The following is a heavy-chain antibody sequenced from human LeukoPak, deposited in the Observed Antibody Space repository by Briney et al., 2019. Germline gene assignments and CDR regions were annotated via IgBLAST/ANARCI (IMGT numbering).Heavy chain of an antibody. Sequence: SETLSLTCTVSGGSISSGGYYWSWIRQHPGKGLEWIGYIYYSGSTYYNPSLKSRVTTSVDRSKNQFSLKLSSVTAADTAVYYCARGGPYYDYAYDYWGQGTLVTVSS. V-gene: IGHV4-31*03. D-gene: IGHD3-16*01. J-gene: IGHJ4*02. CDR3: ARGGPYYDYAYDY. CDR2: IYYSGST. CDR1: GGSISSGGYY.